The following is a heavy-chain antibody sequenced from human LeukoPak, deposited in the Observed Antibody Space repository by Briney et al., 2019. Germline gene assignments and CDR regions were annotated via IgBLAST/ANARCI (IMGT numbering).Heavy chain of an antibody. D-gene: IGHD3-10*01. CDR3: ARPFLYYGSGSYSYYFDY. Sequence: GGSLRLSCVASGFTFSSYWMTWVRQAPGKGLEWVANIKTDGSQIYYVDSVKGRFTISRDNAKNSLYLQMNSLRAEDTAVYYCARPFLYYGSGSYSYYFDYWGQGTLVTVSS. J-gene: IGHJ4*02. CDR1: GFTFSSYW. CDR2: IKTDGSQI. V-gene: IGHV3-7*01.